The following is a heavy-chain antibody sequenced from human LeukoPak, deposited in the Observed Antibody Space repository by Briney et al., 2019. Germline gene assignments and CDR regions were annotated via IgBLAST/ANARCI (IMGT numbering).Heavy chain of an antibody. D-gene: IGHD7-27*01. J-gene: IGHJ4*02. V-gene: IGHV3-48*03. CDR1: GFTFNSYE. CDR2: ISGSGSDI. Sequence: GGSLRLSCAASGFTFNSYEMNWVRQAPGKGLGWVSYISGSGSDINYADSVKGRFTISRDNAKNSLYLQMNSLRGEDTAVYYCARGWGIGYWGQGTLVTVSS. CDR3: ARGWGIGY.